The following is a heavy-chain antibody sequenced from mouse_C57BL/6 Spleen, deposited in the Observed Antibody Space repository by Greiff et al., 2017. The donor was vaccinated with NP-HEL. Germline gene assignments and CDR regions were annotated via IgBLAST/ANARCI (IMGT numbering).Heavy chain of an antibody. CDR1: GYTFTSYW. V-gene: IGHV1-5*01. Sequence: EVQLRQSGTVLARPGASVKMSCKTSGYTFTSYWMHWVKQRPGQGLEWIGAIYPGNSDTSYNQKFKGKAKLTAVTSASTAYMELSSLTNEDSAVYYCTSSHITTVVAPLDLWGQGTTLTVSS. D-gene: IGHD1-1*01. CDR2: IYPGNSDT. CDR3: TSSHITTVVAPLDL. J-gene: IGHJ2*01.